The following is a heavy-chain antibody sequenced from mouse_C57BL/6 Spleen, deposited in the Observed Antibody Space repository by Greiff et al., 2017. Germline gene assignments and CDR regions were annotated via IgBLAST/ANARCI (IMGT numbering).Heavy chain of an antibody. CDR1: GYSITSGYY. D-gene: IGHD1-1*01. Sequence: EVQRVESGPGLVKPSQSLSLTCSVTGYSITSGYYWNWIRQFPGNKLEWMGYISYDGSNNYNPSLKNRISITRDTSKNQFFLKLNSVTTEDTATYYCARVEFITTVVVDYWGQGTTLTVSS. J-gene: IGHJ2*01. CDR2: ISYDGSN. V-gene: IGHV3-6*01. CDR3: ARVEFITTVVVDY.